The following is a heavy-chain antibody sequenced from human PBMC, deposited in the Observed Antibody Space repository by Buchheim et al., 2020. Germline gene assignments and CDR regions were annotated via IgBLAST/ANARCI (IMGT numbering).Heavy chain of an antibody. CDR3: ARLDYYDSSGYLEGGFDY. V-gene: IGHV3-33*01. Sequence: QVQLVESGGGVVQPGRSLRLSCAASGFTFSSYGMHWVRQAPGKGLEWVAVIWYDGSNKYYADSVKGRFTISRDNSKNTLYLQMNSLRAEDTAVYYCARLDYYDSSGYLEGGFDYWGQGTL. CDR2: IWYDGSNK. CDR1: GFTFSSYG. D-gene: IGHD3-22*01. J-gene: IGHJ4*02.